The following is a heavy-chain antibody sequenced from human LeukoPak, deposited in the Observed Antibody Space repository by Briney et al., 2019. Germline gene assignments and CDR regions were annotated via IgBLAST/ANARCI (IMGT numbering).Heavy chain of an antibody. D-gene: IGHD1-26*01. J-gene: IGHJ4*02. CDR1: GFSLSTSGGS. Sequence: SGPALVKPTQTLTLPCTFSGFSLSTSGGSVAWIRQPPGKALERLARIDWDDDKYYRTSVKTRLTISKDTSKNQVVLTMTNMDPVDTATYYCARNYGGSFYFDYWGQGTLVTVSS. V-gene: IGHV2-70*11. CDR3: ARNYGGSFYFDY. CDR2: IDWDDDK.